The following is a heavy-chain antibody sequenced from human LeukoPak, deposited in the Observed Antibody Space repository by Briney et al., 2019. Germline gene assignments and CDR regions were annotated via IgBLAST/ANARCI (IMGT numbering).Heavy chain of an antibody. J-gene: IGHJ4*02. Sequence: EASVKVSCKASGYTFTSYAMHWVRQAPGQRLEWMGWINAGNGNTKYSQKFQGRVTITRDTSASTAYMELSSLRSEDTAVYYCARGDIVVVPAASPYDYWGQGTLVTVSS. CDR3: ARGDIVVVPAASPYDY. CDR2: INAGNGNT. V-gene: IGHV1-3*01. CDR1: GYTFTSYA. D-gene: IGHD2-2*01.